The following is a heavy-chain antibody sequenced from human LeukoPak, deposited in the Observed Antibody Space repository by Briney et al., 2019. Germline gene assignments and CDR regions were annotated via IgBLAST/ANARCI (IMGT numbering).Heavy chain of an antibody. V-gene: IGHV1-69*13. D-gene: IGHD3-10*01. CDR3: ASGLTYYGSGSYPY. CDR2: IIPIFGTA. J-gene: IGHJ4*02. Sequence: GASVNVSCTASGGTFSSYAISWVRQAPGQGLEWMGGIIPIFGTANYAQKFQGRVTITADESTSTAYMELSSLRSEDTAVYYCASGLTYYGSGSYPYWGQGTLVTVSS. CDR1: GGTFSSYA.